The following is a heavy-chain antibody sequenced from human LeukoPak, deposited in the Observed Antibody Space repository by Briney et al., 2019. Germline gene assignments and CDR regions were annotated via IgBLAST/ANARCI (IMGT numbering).Heavy chain of an antibody. CDR1: GFTFSSYS. CDR2: ISSSSSTI. Sequence: GSLSLSCAASGFTFSSYSMNWVRQAPGKGLEWVSYISSSSSTIYHAGPVINRLITSRDNAKNSLYLQMNSLRDEDTAVYYCARDYYGSGSYPLADYWGQGTLVTVSS. V-gene: IGHV3-48*02. CDR3: ARDYYGSGSYPLADY. D-gene: IGHD3-10*01. J-gene: IGHJ4*02.